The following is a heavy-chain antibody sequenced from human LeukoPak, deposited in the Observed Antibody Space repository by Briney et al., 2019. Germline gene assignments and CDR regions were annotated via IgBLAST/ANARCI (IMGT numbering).Heavy chain of an antibody. J-gene: IGHJ4*02. V-gene: IGHV4-59*12. CDR1: GGSITNYY. CDR3: ARTNRYAGGDRHFDY. D-gene: IGHD1-14*01. CDR2: IYDSGST. Sequence: SETLSLTCTVSGGSITNYYWSWIRRPPGKGLEWIGYIYDSGSTNYDPSLKSRVTISVETSKNQFSLKLISVTAADTAVYYCARTNRYAGGDRHFDYWGQGTLVTVSS.